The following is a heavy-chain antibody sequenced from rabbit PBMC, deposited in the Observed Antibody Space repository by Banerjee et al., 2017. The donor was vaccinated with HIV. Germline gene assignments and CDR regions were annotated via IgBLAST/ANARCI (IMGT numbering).Heavy chain of an antibody. CDR1: GFSFSSSYY. CDR3: ARNAGVNNDNL. CDR2: IYTGSSGNT. J-gene: IGHJ4*01. Sequence: QSLEESGGGLVQPEGSLTPTCTASGFSFSSSYYMCWVQAPGKGLEWIGCIYTGSSGNTGYASWAKGRFTISKTSSTTVTLQMTSLTAADTATYFCARNAGVNNDNLWGPGTLVTVS. V-gene: IGHV1S40*01. D-gene: IGHD4-2*01.